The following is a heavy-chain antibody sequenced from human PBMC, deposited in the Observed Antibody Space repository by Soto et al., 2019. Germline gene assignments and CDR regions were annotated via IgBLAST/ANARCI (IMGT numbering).Heavy chain of an antibody. CDR2: ISFEGNTQ. CDR3: ARVAAHQLLSLDYFYGMDV. J-gene: IGHJ6*02. CDR1: GFTLSRYG. D-gene: IGHD1-1*01. Sequence: QVQLVESGGGVVQHGRSLRLSCAASGFTLSRYGMHWVRQAPGTGLEWVAVISFEGNTQYYADSVKGPFTISRDNSKDTLSLQIPSLRPEDTAVYYCARVAAHQLLSLDYFYGMDVWGQVTTVSFSS. V-gene: IGHV3-30*05.